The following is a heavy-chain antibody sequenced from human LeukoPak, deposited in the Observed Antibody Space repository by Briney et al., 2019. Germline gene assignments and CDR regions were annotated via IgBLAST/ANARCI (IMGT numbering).Heavy chain of an antibody. CDR2: IYHSGST. D-gene: IGHD1-7*01. CDR3: ARLGTGTTLDY. V-gene: IGHV4-38-2*02. Sequence: PSETLSLTCSVSGYSISSGYYWGWIRQPPGKGLEWIGSIYHSGSTYYNPSLKSRVTISVDTSKNQFSLKLSSVTAADTAVYYCARLGTGTTLDYWGQGTLVTVSS. CDR1: GYSISSGYY. J-gene: IGHJ4*02.